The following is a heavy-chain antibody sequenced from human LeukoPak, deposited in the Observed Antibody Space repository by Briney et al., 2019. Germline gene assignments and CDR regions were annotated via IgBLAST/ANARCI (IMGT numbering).Heavy chain of an antibody. Sequence: ASVRVSCKASGYTFNEYEINWVRQATGQGLEWMGWMNPYNGRTAYAQKFQGRVTMTRNTSIGTAYMELSSLRSEDTAVYYCARGGIMITFGGLIHRPLDYWVQGTLVTVSS. CDR2: MNPYNGRT. CDR3: ARGGIMITFGGLIHRPLDY. J-gene: IGHJ4*02. CDR1: GYTFNEYE. V-gene: IGHV1-8*01. D-gene: IGHD3-16*02.